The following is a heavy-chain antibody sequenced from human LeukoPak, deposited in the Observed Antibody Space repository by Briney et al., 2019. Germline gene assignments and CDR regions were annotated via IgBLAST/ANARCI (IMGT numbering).Heavy chain of an antibody. CDR3: AREQSSWSQYQPLRGYYYGMDV. J-gene: IGHJ6*02. Sequence: GASVKASCKASGYTFTGYYMHWVRQAPGQGLEWMGWINPNSGGTNCAQKFQGRVTMTRDTSISTAYMELSRLRSDDTAVYYCAREQSSWSQYQPLRGYYYGMDVWGQGTTVTVSS. CDR1: GYTFTGYY. D-gene: IGHD6-13*01. V-gene: IGHV1-2*02. CDR2: INPNSGGT.